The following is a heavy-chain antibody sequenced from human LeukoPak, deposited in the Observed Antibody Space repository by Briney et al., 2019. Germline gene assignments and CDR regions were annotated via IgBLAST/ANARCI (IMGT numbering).Heavy chain of an antibody. CDR2: TAYEGGEK. Sequence: GRPLRLSCAASGSTFSGHLLHWVRQAPGKGLEWVAGTAYEGGEKYYADSVSGRFTISRDNSDNTVYLQMNGLRLEDTAVYFCAREGDRHLTFDYWGRGTLVTVSS. CDR1: GSTFSGHL. V-gene: IGHV3-30*01. J-gene: IGHJ4*02. CDR3: AREGDRHLTFDY. D-gene: IGHD3-16*01.